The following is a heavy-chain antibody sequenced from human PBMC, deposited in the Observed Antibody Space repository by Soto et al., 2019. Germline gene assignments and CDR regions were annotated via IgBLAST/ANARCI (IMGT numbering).Heavy chain of an antibody. CDR3: ARRDRSSFSYWLDT. CDR2: IYFSGTT. J-gene: IGHJ5*02. V-gene: IGHV4-31*03. D-gene: IGHD3-22*01. CDR1: GGSISSGDYY. Sequence: NPSETLSLTCTVSGGSISSGDYYWSWIRQHPGKGLEWIGTIYFSGTTYYNPSLKSRVTISVDTSKSQFSLKLSSVTAADTAVYYCARRDRSSFSYWLDTWGQGTLVTVSS.